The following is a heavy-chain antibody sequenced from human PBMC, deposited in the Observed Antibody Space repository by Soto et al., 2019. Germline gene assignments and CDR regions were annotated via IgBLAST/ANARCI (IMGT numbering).Heavy chain of an antibody. D-gene: IGHD6-19*01. CDR2: IYYSGST. CDR1: GGSISSSSYY. J-gene: IGHJ5*02. CDR3: ARRMLVLGGRGSGASKDNWFDP. V-gene: IGHV4-39*01. Sequence: SETLSLTCTVSGGSISSSSYYWGWIRQPPGKGLEWIGSIYYSGSTYYNPSLKSRVTISVDTSKNQFSLKLSSVTAADTAVYYCARRMLVLGGRGSGASKDNWFDPWGQGTLVTVSS.